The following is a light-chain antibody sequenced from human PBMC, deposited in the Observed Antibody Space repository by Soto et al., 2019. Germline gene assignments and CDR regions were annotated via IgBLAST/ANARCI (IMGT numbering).Light chain of an antibody. CDR1: QSISSN. V-gene: IGKV3D-20*01. J-gene: IGKJ1*01. Sequence: EIVMTQSPATLSVSPGERATLSCRASQSISSNLAWYQQKPALAPRLLIYDGFLRATGIPDRFSGSGSGTDFTLTISRLEPEDFAVYYCQQYGSSVWTFGQGTKVDIK. CDR3: QQYGSSVWT. CDR2: DGF.